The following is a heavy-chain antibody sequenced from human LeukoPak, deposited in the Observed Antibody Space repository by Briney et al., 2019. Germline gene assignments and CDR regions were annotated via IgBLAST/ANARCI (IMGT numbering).Heavy chain of an antibody. D-gene: IGHD6-19*01. CDR2: MNPNSGNT. J-gene: IGHJ4*02. V-gene: IGHV1-8*03. CDR1: GYTFTSYD. Sequence: GASVKVSCKASGYTFTSYDINWVRQATGQGLEWMGWMNPNSGNTGYAQKFQGRVTITRNTSISTAYMELSSLRSEDTAVYYCARGAAVAGTADYWGQGTLVTVSS. CDR3: ARGAAVAGTADY.